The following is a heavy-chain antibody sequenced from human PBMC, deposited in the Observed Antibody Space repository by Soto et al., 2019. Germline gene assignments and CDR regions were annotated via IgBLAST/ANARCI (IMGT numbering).Heavy chain of an antibody. J-gene: IGHJ4*02. CDR2: IIPIFGTA. V-gene: IGHV1-69*01. CDR1: GGTFSSYA. Sequence: QVQLVQSGAEVKKPGSSVKVSCKASGGTFSSYAISWVRQAPGQGLEWMGGIIPIFGTANYAQKFQGRVTITAGESKRTGYMELSSLRSEDTAVYYCARSLGGYCSGGSCYVLDYWGQGTLVTVYS. D-gene: IGHD2-15*01. CDR3: ARSLGGYCSGGSCYVLDY.